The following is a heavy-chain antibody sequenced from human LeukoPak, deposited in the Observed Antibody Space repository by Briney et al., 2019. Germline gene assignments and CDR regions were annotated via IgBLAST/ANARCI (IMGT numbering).Heavy chain of an antibody. V-gene: IGHV4-38-2*02. Sequence: SETLSLTCTVSAYSISSGYYWGWIRQPPGKGLEWIGSIYHSGSTYYNPSLKSRVTISVDTSKNQFSLNLNSVTAADTAVYYCARAQLVVVPAASSYWFDPWGQGTLVTVSS. J-gene: IGHJ5*02. D-gene: IGHD2-2*01. CDR1: AYSISSGYY. CDR3: ARAQLVVVPAASSYWFDP. CDR2: IYHSGST.